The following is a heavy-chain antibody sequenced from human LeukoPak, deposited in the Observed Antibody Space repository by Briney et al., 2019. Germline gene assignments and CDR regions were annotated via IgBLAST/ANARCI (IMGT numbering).Heavy chain of an antibody. CDR3: ARDFNKAMVRGVIKE. V-gene: IGHV3-33*01. Sequence: GGSLRLSCAASGFTFSSYGMHWVRQAPGKGLEWVAVIWYDGSNKYYADSVKGRSTISRDNSKNTLYLQMNSLRAEDTAVYYCARDFNKAMVRGVIKEWGQGTLVTVSS. CDR1: GFTFSSYG. D-gene: IGHD3-10*01. CDR2: IWYDGSNK. J-gene: IGHJ4*02.